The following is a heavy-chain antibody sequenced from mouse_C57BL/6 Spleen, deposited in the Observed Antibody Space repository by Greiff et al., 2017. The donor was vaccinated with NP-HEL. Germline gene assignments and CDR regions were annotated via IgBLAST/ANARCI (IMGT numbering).Heavy chain of an antibody. D-gene: IGHD1-1*01. J-gene: IGHJ2*01. CDR2: INPYNGGT. CDR1: GYTFTDYY. V-gene: IGHV1-19*01. Sequence: EVQLQQSGPVLVKPGASVKMSCKASGYTFTDYYMNWVKQSHGKSLEWIGVINPYNGGTSYNQKFKGKATLTVDKSSSTAYMELNSLTSEDSAVYYCARWSITTVEVSSYYFDYWGQGTTLTVSS. CDR3: ARWSITTVEVSSYYFDY.